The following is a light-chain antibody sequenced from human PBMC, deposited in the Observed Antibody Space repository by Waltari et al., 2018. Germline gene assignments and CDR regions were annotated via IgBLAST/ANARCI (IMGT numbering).Light chain of an antibody. Sequence: QSALTQPASVSGSLGQSITISCTGTSSDIGFYNYVSWYQQHPGKAPKLMIYDVSERPAGVSNRFSGSKSGNTASLTISGLQADDEADYYWNSYTGNRSWVFGGGTKLTVL. V-gene: IGLV2-14*01. CDR3: NSYTGNRSWV. CDR1: SSDIGFYNY. J-gene: IGLJ3*02. CDR2: DVS.